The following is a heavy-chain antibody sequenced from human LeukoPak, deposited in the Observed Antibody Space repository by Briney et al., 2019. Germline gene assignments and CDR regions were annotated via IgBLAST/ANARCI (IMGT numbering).Heavy chain of an antibody. V-gene: IGHV3-23*01. Sequence: GRSLRLSCAASGFTFSSYAMSWVRQAPGKGLEWVSAISGSGGSTYYADSVKGRFTISRDNSKNTLYLQMNSLRAEDTAVYYCAKDTHSSSWFDYWGQGTLVTVSS. J-gene: IGHJ4*02. CDR2: ISGSGGST. CDR3: AKDTHSSSWFDY. D-gene: IGHD6-13*01. CDR1: GFTFSSYA.